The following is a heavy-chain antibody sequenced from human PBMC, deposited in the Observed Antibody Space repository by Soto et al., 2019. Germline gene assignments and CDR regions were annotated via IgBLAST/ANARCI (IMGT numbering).Heavy chain of an antibody. V-gene: IGHV3-48*03. D-gene: IGHD4-17*01. Sequence: EVQLVESGGGLVQPGGSRRLSCAASGFTFSSYEMNWVRQAPGKGLEWVSYISSSGSTIYYADSVKGRFTISRDNAKNSLYLQMNSLRAEDTAVYYCAREGGGAVTTWNRYYGMDVWGQGTTVTVSS. CDR1: GFTFSSYE. CDR3: AREGGGAVTTWNRYYGMDV. CDR2: ISSSGSTI. J-gene: IGHJ6*02.